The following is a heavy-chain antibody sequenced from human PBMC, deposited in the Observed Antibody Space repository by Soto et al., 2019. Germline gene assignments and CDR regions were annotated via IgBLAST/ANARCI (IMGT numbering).Heavy chain of an antibody. CDR1: GAIVSSNSVA. V-gene: IGHV6-1*01. Sequence: SQTLSLTCAISGAIVSSNSVAWNWIRQSPSRGLEWLGRTYYRSKWYNHYAVSVKSRITVNPDTSKNQFSPQLNSVTPEDTAVYYCARSGPGGYIDYWGQGTLVTVSS. CDR2: TYYRSKWYN. CDR3: ARSGPGGYIDY. D-gene: IGHD3-22*01. J-gene: IGHJ4*02.